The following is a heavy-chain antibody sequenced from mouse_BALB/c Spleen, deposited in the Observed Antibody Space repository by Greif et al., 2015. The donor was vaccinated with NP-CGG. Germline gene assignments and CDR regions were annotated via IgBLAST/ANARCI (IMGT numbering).Heavy chain of an antibody. CDR2: ISYSGST. V-gene: IGHV3-2*02. J-gene: IGHJ3*01. Sequence: EVMLVESGPGLVKPSQSLSLTCTVTGYSITSDYAWNWIRQFPGNKLEWMGYISYSGSTSYNPSLKSRISITRDTSKNQFFLQLNSVTTEDTATYYCAKLGLRQAWFAYWGQGTLVTVSA. D-gene: IGHD1-2*01. CDR3: AKLGLRQAWFAY. CDR1: GYSITSDYA.